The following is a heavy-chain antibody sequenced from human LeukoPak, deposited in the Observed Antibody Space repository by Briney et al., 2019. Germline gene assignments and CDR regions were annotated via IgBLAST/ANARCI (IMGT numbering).Heavy chain of an antibody. D-gene: IGHD1-26*01. Sequence: ASVKVSCKVSGYTLTELSMHWVRQAPAKGREWMGGFDPEDGETIYAQKFQGRVTMTEDTSTDTAYMELSSLRSEDTAVYYCATGVIFPYSGSYHGWFDPWGQGTLVTVSS. CDR3: ATGVIFPYSGSYHGWFDP. CDR2: FDPEDGET. CDR1: GYTLTELS. J-gene: IGHJ5*02. V-gene: IGHV1-24*01.